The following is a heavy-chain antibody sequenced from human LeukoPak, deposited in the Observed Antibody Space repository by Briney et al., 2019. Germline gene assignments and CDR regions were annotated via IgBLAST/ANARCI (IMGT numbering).Heavy chain of an antibody. J-gene: IGHJ4*02. D-gene: IGHD5-12*01. CDR1: GYTFTSSG. V-gene: IGHV1-18*01. CDR3: AGDAFRGYDSSLY. Sequence: ASVKASCKASGYTFTSSGISWVRQAPGQGLEWMGWISAYNGNTNYAQKLQGRVTMTTDTSTSTAYMELRSLRSDDTAVYYCAGDAFRGYDSSLYWGQGTLVTVSS. CDR2: ISAYNGNT.